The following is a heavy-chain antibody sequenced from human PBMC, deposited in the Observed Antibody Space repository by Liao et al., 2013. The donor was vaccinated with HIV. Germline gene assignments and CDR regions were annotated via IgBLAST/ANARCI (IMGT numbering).Heavy chain of an antibody. J-gene: IGHJ2*01. CDR3: ARVAIVIYWYIDL. D-gene: IGHD2-2*03. Sequence: QVQLQESGPGLVKPSETLSLTCTVSGGSISSYYWSWIRQPPGKGLEWIGYIYYSGSTNYNPTLKSRVTISVDTSKNQFSLQLSSLTAADTAVYYCARVAIVIYWYIDLWGRGTLVTVSS. CDR1: GGSISSYY. V-gene: IGHV4-59*12. CDR2: IYYSGST.